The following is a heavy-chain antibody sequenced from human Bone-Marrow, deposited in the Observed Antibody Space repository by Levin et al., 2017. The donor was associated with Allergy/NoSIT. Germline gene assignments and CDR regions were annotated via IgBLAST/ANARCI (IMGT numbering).Heavy chain of an antibody. CDR3: ARLYEWEPHFDY. CDR2: ISYDGSNK. V-gene: IGHV3-30*04. D-gene: IGHD1-26*01. CDR1: GFTFSSYA. J-gene: IGHJ4*02. Sequence: GESLKISCAASGFTFSSYAMHWVRQAPGKGLEWVAVISYDGSNKYYADSVKGRFTISRDNSKNTLYLQMNSLRAEDTAVYYCARLYEWEPHFDYWGQGTLVTVSS.